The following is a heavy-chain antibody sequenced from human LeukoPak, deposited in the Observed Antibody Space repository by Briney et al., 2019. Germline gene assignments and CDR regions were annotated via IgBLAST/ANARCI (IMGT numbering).Heavy chain of an antibody. J-gene: IGHJ4*02. V-gene: IGHV3-20*04. CDR1: GFTFYDYG. CDR3: AKAPSVPDELYYFDY. D-gene: IGHD1-7*01. CDR2: INWNGGST. Sequence: PGGSLRLSCAASGFTFYDYGMSWVRQAPGKGLEWVSGINWNGGSTDYADSVKGRFTISRENSKNTLYLQMNSLRAEDTAVYYCAKAPSVPDELYYFDYWGQGTLVTVSS.